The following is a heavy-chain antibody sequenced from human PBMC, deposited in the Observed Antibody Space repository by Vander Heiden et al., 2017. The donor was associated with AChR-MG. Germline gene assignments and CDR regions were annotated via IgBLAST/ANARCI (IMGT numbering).Heavy chain of an antibody. CDR2: ISWNSGSI. CDR3: AKDLGSEIVVVGIDY. D-gene: IGHD3-22*01. Sequence: EVQLVESGGGLLQPGSSLRLSCAPAGFPFPDYAMHWVRQAPGKGLEWVSGISWNSGSIGYADSVKGRFTISRDNAKNSLYLQMNSLRAEDTALYYCAKDLGSEIVVVGIDYWGQGTLVTVSS. CDR1: GFPFPDYA. V-gene: IGHV3-9*01. J-gene: IGHJ4*02.